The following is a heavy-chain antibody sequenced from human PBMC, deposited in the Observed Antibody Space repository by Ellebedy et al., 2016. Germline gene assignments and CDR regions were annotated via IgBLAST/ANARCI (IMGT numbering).Heavy chain of an antibody. J-gene: IGHJ6*02. Sequence: ASVKVSXXASGGTFSSYAISWVRQAPGQGLEWIGWINPNSGGTNYAQKFQGRVTMTRDTSISTAYMELSRLRSDDTAVYYCARDLKLGTGGMDVWGQGTTVTVSS. V-gene: IGHV1-2*02. CDR1: GGTFSSYA. D-gene: IGHD7-27*01. CDR2: INPNSGGT. CDR3: ARDLKLGTGGMDV.